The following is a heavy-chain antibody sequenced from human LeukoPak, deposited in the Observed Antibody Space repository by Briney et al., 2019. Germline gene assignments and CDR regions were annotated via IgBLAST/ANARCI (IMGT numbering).Heavy chain of an antibody. CDR3: AKGGLRYFDW. Sequence: GGSPRLSCAASGFTFGSYAMSWVRQAPGKGLEWDSTIIIPSGGSTYYADSVKGRFTISRDNSKNTLYLQMNSLRAEDTAVYYCAKGGLRYFDWLGQGTLVTVSS. V-gene: IGHV3-23*01. CDR1: GFTFGSYA. J-gene: IGHJ4*02. D-gene: IGHD3-9*01. CDR2: IIIPSGGST.